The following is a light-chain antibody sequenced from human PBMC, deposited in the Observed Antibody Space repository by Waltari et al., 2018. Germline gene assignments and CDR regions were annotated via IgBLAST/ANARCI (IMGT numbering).Light chain of an antibody. CDR1: QSVGSS. CDR3: QHYVRLPAT. CDR2: GAS. V-gene: IGKV3-20*01. Sequence: IVVTPSPGTLSLFPRERAHHSCRASQSVGSSLAWYQQKPGQPPRLLIYGASSMATGIPDRFSGSGSGTDFSLTIGRLEPEDFAVYYCQHYVRLPATFGQGTKVEIK. J-gene: IGKJ1*01.